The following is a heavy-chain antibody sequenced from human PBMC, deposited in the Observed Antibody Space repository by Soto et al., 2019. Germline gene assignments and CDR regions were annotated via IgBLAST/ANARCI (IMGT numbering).Heavy chain of an antibody. D-gene: IGHD3-22*01. J-gene: IGHJ3*02. CDR3: AKGQWLLLQWNVAFDI. CDR2: VTADGGT. Sequence: GGSLRLSCEGSGFTVSSHAMTWIRQAPGKGPEWVSTVTADGGTYYADSVKGRFAMSRDTSENTLYLQMNSLRADDTAVYYCAKGQWLLLQWNVAFDIWGQGTMVTVSS. CDR1: GFTVSSHA. V-gene: IGHV3-23*01.